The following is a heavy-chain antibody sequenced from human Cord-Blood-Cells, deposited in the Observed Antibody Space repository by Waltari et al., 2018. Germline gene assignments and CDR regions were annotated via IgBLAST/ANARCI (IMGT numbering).Heavy chain of an antibody. CDR2: IKQDGSEK. CDR1: GFTFSSYW. Sequence: EVQLVESGGGLVQPGGSLRLSCAASGFTFSSYWMSWVRQAPGKGLEWVANIKQDGSEKYYVDSLKGRITISRDNAKNSLYLQMNSLGAEDTAVYYCARSPRLGYNWFDPWGQGTLVTVSS. CDR3: ARSPRLGYNWFDP. V-gene: IGHV3-7*01. J-gene: IGHJ5*02. D-gene: IGHD2-2*03.